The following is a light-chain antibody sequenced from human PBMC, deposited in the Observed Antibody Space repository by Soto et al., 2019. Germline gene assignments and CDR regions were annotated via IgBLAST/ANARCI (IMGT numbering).Light chain of an antibody. J-gene: IGKJ1*01. CDR3: QQYGGSPWT. CDR2: GAS. CDR1: QSVRSSY. Sequence: DIVLTQSPGTLSLSPGERATLSCRASQSVRSSYLAWYQQKPGQAPRLLIYGASSRATGIPDRFSGSRSGTDFTLTIARLEPEDFAVYYCQQYGGSPWTFGQGTKAEIK. V-gene: IGKV3-20*01.